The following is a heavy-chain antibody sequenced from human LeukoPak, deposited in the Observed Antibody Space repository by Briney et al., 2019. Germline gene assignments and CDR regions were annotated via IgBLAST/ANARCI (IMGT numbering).Heavy chain of an antibody. CDR3: ARGEASFDAFDI. J-gene: IGHJ3*02. V-gene: IGHV1-46*01. D-gene: IGHD1-26*01. CDR2: INPSGGST. Sequence: ASVKVSCKASGYTFTSYYMHWVRQAPGQGLEWMGIINPSGGSTSYAQKFQGRVTMTTDTSTSTAYMELRSLRSDDTAVYYCARGEASFDAFDIWGQGTMVTVSS. CDR1: GYTFTSYY.